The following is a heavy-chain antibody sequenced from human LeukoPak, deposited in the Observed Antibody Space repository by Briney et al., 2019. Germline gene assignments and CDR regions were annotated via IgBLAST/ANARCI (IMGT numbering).Heavy chain of an antibody. CDR2: ISTSTGDT. CDR1: GYSFILYG. CDR3: ARDNSVGDNAWWFDP. J-gene: IGHJ5*02. V-gene: IGHV1-18*01. D-gene: IGHD1-26*01. Sequence: ASVKVSCKTSGYSFILYGISWVRQAPGQGPEWMGWISTSTGDTKYTQKFQGRVTLTTDTSTSTDYMELSSLRSEDTAIYYCARDNSVGDNAWWFDPWGQGTLVTVSS.